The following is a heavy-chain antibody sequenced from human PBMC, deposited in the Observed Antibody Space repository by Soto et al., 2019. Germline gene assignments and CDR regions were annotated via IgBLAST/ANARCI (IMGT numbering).Heavy chain of an antibody. CDR2: ISGSGGST. CDR1: GFTFSSYA. V-gene: IGHV3-23*01. Sequence: GGSLRLSCAASGFTFSSYAMSWFRQAPGKGLEWVSAISGSGGSTYYADSVKGRFTISRDNSKNTLYLQMNSLRAEDTAVYYCAKALYRSYSSGWYDVFWGYYYGMDVWGQGTTVTVSS. CDR3: AKALYRSYSSGWYDVFWGYYYGMDV. J-gene: IGHJ6*02. D-gene: IGHD6-19*01.